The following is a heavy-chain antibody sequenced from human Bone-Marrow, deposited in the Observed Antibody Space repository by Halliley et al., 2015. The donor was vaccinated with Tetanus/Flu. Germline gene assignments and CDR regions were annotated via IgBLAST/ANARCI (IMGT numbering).Heavy chain of an antibody. CDR2: INHSGTT. V-gene: IGHV4-34*01. Sequence: GLVKPSETLSLTCAVSGGSLRGYYWGWLRQSPGKGLEWIGEINHSGTTNHNPSLGSRVILSVDMSKNHLSLQLTPVTAADTAVYFCARGFDGPGDYYTEGPSRGFDPWGQGTLGTVSS. J-gene: IGHJ5*02. D-gene: IGHD3-3*01. CDR1: GGSLRGYY. CDR3: ARGFDGPGDYYTEGPSRGFDP.